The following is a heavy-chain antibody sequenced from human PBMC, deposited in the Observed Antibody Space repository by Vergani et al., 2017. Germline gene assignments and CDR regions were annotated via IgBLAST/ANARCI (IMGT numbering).Heavy chain of an antibody. J-gene: IGHJ3*01. CDR1: SHTSQTYG. CDR2: IRPYTGHT. D-gene: IGHD1-1*01. V-gene: IGHV1-18*01. Sequence: QVQLVQSGAELKKPGASVSVSCKGSSHTSQTYGISWVRQAPGKGLEWMAWIRPYTGHTIDAQKYQNSVSMTADTSTNTAYMELRILRSDDAAVYFCARVSPSNSEVTPTAWDVWGQGTMVTVSS. CDR3: ARVSPSNSEVTPTAWDV.